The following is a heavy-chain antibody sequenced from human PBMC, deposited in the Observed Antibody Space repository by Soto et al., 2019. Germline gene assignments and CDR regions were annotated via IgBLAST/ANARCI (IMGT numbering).Heavy chain of an antibody. J-gene: IGHJ5*02. CDR1: GGSISSDGYY. CDR2: IYHSGST. D-gene: IGHD4-17*01. CDR3: ARAVLRSWFDP. Sequence: QVQLQESGPGLMEPSQTLSLTCAVSGGSISSDGYYWSWIRQLPGKGLQWIGYIYHSGSTYYSSSLQSRVTMSVDTSKNQFSLRLSSVTAADTAVYYCARAVLRSWFDPWGQGTLVTVSS. V-gene: IGHV4-31*11.